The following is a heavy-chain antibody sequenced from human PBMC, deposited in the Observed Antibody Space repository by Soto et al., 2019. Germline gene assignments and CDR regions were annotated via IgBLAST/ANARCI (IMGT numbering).Heavy chain of an antibody. CDR2: INHSGST. V-gene: IGHV4-34*01. CDR1: GGSFSGYY. Sequence: SETLSLTCAVYGGSFSGYYWSWIRQPPGKGLEWIGEINHSGSTNYNPSLKSRVTISVDTSENQFSLKLSSVTAADTAVYYCARAPETPSIFGVALPYFFDYWGQGTLVTVSS. CDR3: ARAPETPSIFGVALPYFFDY. D-gene: IGHD3-3*01. J-gene: IGHJ4*02.